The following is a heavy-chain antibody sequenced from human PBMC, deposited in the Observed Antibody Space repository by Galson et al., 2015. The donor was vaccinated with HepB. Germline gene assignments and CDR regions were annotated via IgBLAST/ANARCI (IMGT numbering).Heavy chain of an antibody. V-gene: IGHV3-21*01. CDR1: GFTFSRST. J-gene: IGHJ5*02. Sequence: SLRLSCAASGFTFSRSTMNWVRQAPGKGLEWVSSISTSSNYMYYSDSVKGRFTISRDNARNSLYLQMNSLRAEDSAVYYCVRRSNTWAFDAWGQGTLIIVSS. D-gene: IGHD2-2*02. CDR3: VRRSNTWAFDA. CDR2: ISTSSNYM.